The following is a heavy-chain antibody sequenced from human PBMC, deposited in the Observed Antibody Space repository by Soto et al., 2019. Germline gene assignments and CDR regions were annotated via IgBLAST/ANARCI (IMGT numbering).Heavy chain of an antibody. J-gene: IGHJ4*02. Sequence: QITLKESGPTLVKPTQTLTLTCTFSGFSLSTTGVGVGWIRQPPGKALEWLALIYWDDNKLYSPSLRSRLTITKDTSKNQVVLTMTNMDPVDTATYYCAHRYNSGLLAYWGQGTLVTVSS. D-gene: IGHD1-20*01. CDR3: AHRYNSGLLAY. CDR1: GFSLSTTGVG. CDR2: IYWDDNK. V-gene: IGHV2-5*02.